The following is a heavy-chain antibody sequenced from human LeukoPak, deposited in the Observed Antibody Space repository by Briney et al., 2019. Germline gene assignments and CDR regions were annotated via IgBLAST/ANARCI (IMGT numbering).Heavy chain of an antibody. Sequence: GGSLRLSCAATGFTFSRYWMTWVRQAPWKGLEWVANIKQDGSEKYYVDSVKGRFTISRDNAKNSLYLQMNSLRAEDTAVYYCRIDTRYQLLSEVLDYWGQGTLVTVSS. CDR1: GFTFSRYW. CDR2: IKQDGSEK. V-gene: IGHV3-7*01. CDR3: RIDTRYQLLSEVLDY. J-gene: IGHJ4*02. D-gene: IGHD2-2*01.